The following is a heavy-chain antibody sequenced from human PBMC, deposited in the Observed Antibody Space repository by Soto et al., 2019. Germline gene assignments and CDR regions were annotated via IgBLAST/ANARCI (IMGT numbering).Heavy chain of an antibody. V-gene: IGHV3-9*01. CDR1: GFTFDDYA. D-gene: IGHD2-15*01. Sequence: EVQLVESGGGLVQPGRSLRLSCAASGFTFDDYAMHWVRQAPGKGLEWVSGISWNSGSIGYADSVKGRFTISRDNAKNSLYLQMNSLRAEDTALYYCAKDNKVVAATGFDYWGQGTLVTVSS. CDR3: AKDNKVVAATGFDY. J-gene: IGHJ4*02. CDR2: ISWNSGSI.